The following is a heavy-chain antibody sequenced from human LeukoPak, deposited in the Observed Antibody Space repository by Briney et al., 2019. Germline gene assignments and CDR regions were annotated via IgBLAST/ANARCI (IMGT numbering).Heavy chain of an antibody. D-gene: IGHD2-2*02. CDR3: ARVIVVVPAAISWYFDY. V-gene: IGHV1-18*01. CDR1: GYTFTSYG. J-gene: IGHJ4*02. CDR2: ISAYNGNT. Sequence: ASVKVSRMASGYTFTSYGISWVRQAPGQGLEWMGWISAYNGNTNYAQKLQGRVTMTTDTSTSTAYMELRSLRSDDTAVYYCARVIVVVPAAISWYFDYWGQGTLVTVSS.